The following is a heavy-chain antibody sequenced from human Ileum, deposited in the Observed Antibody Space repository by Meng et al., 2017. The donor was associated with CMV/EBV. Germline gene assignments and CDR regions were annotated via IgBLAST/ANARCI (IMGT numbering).Heavy chain of an antibody. Sequence: QVPLPHSGAEGKTPGALVKVSCKASGYTFTSYYIHWVRQAPGQGLEWMGWINPNNGDTNYAQKFQGGVTMTRDTSINTAYMEVTSADTAVYYCARGANYASYRVDYWGQGTLVTVFS. CDR1: GYTFTSYY. CDR2: INPNNGDT. D-gene: IGHD1-7*01. CDR3: ARGANYASYRVDY. V-gene: IGHV1-2*02. J-gene: IGHJ4*02.